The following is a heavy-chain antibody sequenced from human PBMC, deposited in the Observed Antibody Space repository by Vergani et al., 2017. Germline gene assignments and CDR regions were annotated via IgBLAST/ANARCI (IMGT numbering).Heavy chain of an antibody. V-gene: IGHV2-5*02. Sequence: QITLKESGPTLVKPTQTLTLTCTFSGFSLSTSGVGVGWIRQPPGKALEWLALIYWDDDKRYSPSLKSRLTITKDPSKNQVVLTMTNMDPVDTATYYCARVYSGYDFFDYWGQGTLVTVSS. J-gene: IGHJ4*02. CDR3: ARVYSGYDFFDY. CDR2: IYWDDDK. D-gene: IGHD5-12*01. CDR1: GFSLSTSGVG.